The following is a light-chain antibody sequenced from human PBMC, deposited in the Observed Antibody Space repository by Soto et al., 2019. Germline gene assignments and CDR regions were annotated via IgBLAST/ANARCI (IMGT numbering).Light chain of an antibody. V-gene: IGKV3-20*01. Sequence: EIVLTQSPGTLSLSPGERATLSCRASQSVSSSYLAWYQQKPGQAPRLHIYGASSRATGIPDRFSGSGSGTDFTLTISRLEPEDFAVYYCQTLTFGGGTKVEIK. J-gene: IGKJ4*01. CDR3: QTLT. CDR2: GAS. CDR1: QSVSSSY.